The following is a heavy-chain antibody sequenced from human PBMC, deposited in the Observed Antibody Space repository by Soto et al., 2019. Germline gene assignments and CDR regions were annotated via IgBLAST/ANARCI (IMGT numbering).Heavy chain of an antibody. Sequence: QITLKESGPTLVKPTQTLTLTCTFSGFSLNTNAVGVAWIRQPPGKALEWLALLYWDDDKRYSPSLKSRLTITTDTSKNQGVLTMTNMDPEDTATYYCAHRRVLDSSGENFDSWGQGTLVTVSS. D-gene: IGHD6-19*01. CDR3: AHRRVLDSSGENFDS. V-gene: IGHV2-5*02. CDR1: GFSLNTNAVG. CDR2: LYWDDDK. J-gene: IGHJ4*02.